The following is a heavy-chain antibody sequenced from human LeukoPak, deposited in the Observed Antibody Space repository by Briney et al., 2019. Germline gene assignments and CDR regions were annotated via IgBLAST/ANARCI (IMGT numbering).Heavy chain of an antibody. CDR2: IGSSTSFI. J-gene: IGHJ4*02. CDR1: GFTFSSYS. Sequence: GGSLRLSCAASGFTFSSYSMNWVRQAPGKGLEWVASIGSSTSFIYYPDSVKGRITISRDNAKNSLYLQMNSLSAEDTAVYYCARDWGTAMVYYLDYWGQGTLVTVSS. CDR3: ARDWGTAMVYYLDY. D-gene: IGHD5-18*01. V-gene: IGHV3-21*01.